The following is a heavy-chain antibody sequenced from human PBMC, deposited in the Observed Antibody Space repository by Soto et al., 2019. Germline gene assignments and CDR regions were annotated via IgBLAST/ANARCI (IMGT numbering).Heavy chain of an antibody. V-gene: IGHV4-34*01. CDR2: INHSGST. CDR3: AFNSGSGSYYFDY. D-gene: IGHD3-10*01. Sequence: PEETLSLTYAVYGGSFSDYYWSWIRQPPGKGLEWIGEINHSGSTNYNPSLKSRVTISVDTSKNTLYLQMNSLRAEDTAVYYCAFNSGSGSYYFDYWGQGTLVTVSS. J-gene: IGHJ4*02. CDR1: GGSFSDYY.